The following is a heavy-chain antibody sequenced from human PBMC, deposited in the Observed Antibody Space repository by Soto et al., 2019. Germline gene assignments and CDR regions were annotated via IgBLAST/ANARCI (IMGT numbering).Heavy chain of an antibody. CDR1: GYSFTSYW. V-gene: IGHV5-10-1*01. CDR3: ARIYYYDSSGYYY. CDR2: IDPSDSYT. Sequence: GESLKISCKGSGYSFTSYWISWVRQMPGKGLEWMGRIDPSDSYTNYSPSFQGHVTISADKYISTAYLQWSSLKDSETAMYYCARIYYYDSSGYYYWGQGTLVTVSS. J-gene: IGHJ4*02. D-gene: IGHD3-22*01.